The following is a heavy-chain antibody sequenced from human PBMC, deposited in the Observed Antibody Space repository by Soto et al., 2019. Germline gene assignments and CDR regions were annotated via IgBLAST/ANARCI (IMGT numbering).Heavy chain of an antibody. J-gene: IGHJ5*02. Sequence: SETLSLTCTVSGGSISSGGYYWSWIRQHPGKGLEWIGYIYYSGSTYYNPSLKSRVTISVDTSKNQFSLKLSSVTAADTAVYYCARAIVGATWRWFDPWGQGTLVTV. CDR3: ARAIVGATWRWFDP. CDR1: GGSISSGGYY. CDR2: IYYSGST. D-gene: IGHD1-26*01. V-gene: IGHV4-31*03.